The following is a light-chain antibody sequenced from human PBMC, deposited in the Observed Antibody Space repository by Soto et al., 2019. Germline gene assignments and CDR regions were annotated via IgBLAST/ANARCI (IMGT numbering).Light chain of an antibody. CDR1: QSISSW. Sequence: DIQMTQSPSTLSASVGDRVTITCRANQSISSWLAWYQQKPGKAPKLLIYDASSLESGVPSRFSGSGSATEFTLTISSLQPDDFATYYCQQYNNYWTFGQGTRVEIK. CDR2: DAS. CDR3: QQYNNYWT. J-gene: IGKJ1*01. V-gene: IGKV1-5*01.